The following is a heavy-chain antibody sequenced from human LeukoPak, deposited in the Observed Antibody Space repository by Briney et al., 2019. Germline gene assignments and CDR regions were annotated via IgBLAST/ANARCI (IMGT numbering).Heavy chain of an antibody. Sequence: ASVKVSCKASGYTFTSYYMHWVRQAPGQGLEWMGIINPSGGSTSYAQKFQGRVTMTRDTSISTAYMELSRLRSDDTAVYYCARAQWELLIDWGQGTLVTVSS. CDR1: GYTFTSYY. J-gene: IGHJ4*02. D-gene: IGHD1-26*01. CDR2: INPSGGST. V-gene: IGHV1-46*01. CDR3: ARAQWELLID.